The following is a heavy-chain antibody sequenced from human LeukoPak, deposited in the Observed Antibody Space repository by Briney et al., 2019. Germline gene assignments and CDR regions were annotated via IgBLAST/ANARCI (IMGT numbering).Heavy chain of an antibody. V-gene: IGHV3-23*01. CDR1: GFTFSSYW. CDR2: IDVSGGST. CDR3: AKDQTPYY. D-gene: IGHD4-23*01. Sequence: GGSLRLSCAASGFTFSSYWMSWVRQAPGKGLEWVSTIDVSGGSTYYADSVKGRFTISRDNSKNTLYLQMNSLRADDTAVYYCAKDQTPYYWGQGTLVTVSS. J-gene: IGHJ4*02.